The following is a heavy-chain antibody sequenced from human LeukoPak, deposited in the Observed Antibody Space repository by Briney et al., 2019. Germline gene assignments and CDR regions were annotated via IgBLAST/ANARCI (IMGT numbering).Heavy chain of an antibody. V-gene: IGHV1-2*06. D-gene: IGHD3-9*01. J-gene: IGHJ6*03. CDR2: INPNSGGT. CDR3: ARAGYDILTGYSTRYMDV. CDR1: GYTFTGYC. Sequence: ASVKVSCKASGYTFTGYCMHWVRQAPGQGLEWMGRINPNSGGTNYAQMFQGRVTMTRDTSISTAYMELSRLRSDDTAVYYCARAGYDILTGYSTRYMDVWGKGTTVTVSS.